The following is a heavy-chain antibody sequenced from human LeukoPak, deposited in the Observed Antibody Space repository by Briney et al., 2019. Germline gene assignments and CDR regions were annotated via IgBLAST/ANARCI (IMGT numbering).Heavy chain of an antibody. CDR2: ISGSGGST. J-gene: IGHJ4*02. D-gene: IGHD5-18*01. V-gene: IGHV3-23*01. CDR1: GFTFSSYA. Sequence: GGSLRLSCAASGFTFSSYAMSWVRQAPGKGLEWVSAISGSGGSTYYADCVKGRFTISRDNSKNTLYLQMNSLRAEDTAVYYCAKDRGARGYSYGSYFDYWGQGTLVTVSS. CDR3: AKDRGARGYSYGSYFDY.